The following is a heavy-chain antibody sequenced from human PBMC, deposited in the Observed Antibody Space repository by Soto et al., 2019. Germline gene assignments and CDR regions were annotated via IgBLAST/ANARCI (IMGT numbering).Heavy chain of an antibody. CDR2: ISHDGSDK. D-gene: IGHD3-10*01. CDR3: AKVPAPGLLWFGELFNYFVH. Sequence: PGGSLRLSCAASGFTFSSYGMHWVRQAPGKGLEWVAVISHDGSDKYYADSVKGRFTISRDNSKNTLYLQMNSLRAEDTAVYYCAKVPAPGLLWFGELFNYFVHWGQGTRVTVSS. J-gene: IGHJ4*02. V-gene: IGHV3-30*18. CDR1: GFTFSSYG.